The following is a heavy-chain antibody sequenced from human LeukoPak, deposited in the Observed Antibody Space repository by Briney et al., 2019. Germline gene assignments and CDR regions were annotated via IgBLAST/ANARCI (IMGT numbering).Heavy chain of an antibody. J-gene: IGHJ3*02. Sequence: KPSETLSLTCTVSGYSISSGYYWGWIRQPPGKGLEWIGSIYHSGSTYYNPSLKSRVTISVDTSKNQFSLKLSSVTAADTAVYYCALTPAHAFDIWGQGTMVTVSS. CDR3: ALTPAHAFDI. CDR1: GYSISSGYY. CDR2: IYHSGST. V-gene: IGHV4-38-2*02.